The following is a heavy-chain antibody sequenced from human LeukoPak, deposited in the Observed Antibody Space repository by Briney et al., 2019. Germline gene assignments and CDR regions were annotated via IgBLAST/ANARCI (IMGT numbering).Heavy chain of an antibody. CDR2: ISGSGGST. CDR3: AKRSGSRWEFDY. Sequence: GGSLRLSCAASGFTFSSYAMSWVRQAPGKGLEWVSTISGSGGSTYYADSVKGRFTISRDNSQNTLYLQMNSLRAEDTAVYYCAKRSGSRWEFDYWGQGTLVTVSS. V-gene: IGHV3-23*01. CDR1: GFTFSSYA. J-gene: IGHJ4*02. D-gene: IGHD6-13*01.